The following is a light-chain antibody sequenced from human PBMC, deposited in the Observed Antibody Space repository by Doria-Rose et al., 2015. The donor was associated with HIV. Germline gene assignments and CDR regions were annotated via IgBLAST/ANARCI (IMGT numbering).Light chain of an antibody. CDR2: AAS. CDR1: HTVTAY. V-gene: IGKV1-39*01. Sequence: DTQITQSPSSLSASIADRVTSTCRASHTVTAYLNWFQQEPGKAPKLLIYAASRLQSGVPSRFSGSGSGTGFTLTISSLQPGDFATYYCQQTYSSPKWTGGQGTK. CDR3: QQTYSSPKWT. J-gene: IGKJ1*01.